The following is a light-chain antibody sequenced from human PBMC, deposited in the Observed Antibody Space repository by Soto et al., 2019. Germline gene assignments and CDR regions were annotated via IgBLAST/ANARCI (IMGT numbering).Light chain of an antibody. V-gene: IGKV3-15*01. J-gene: IGKJ4*01. CDR2: GVS. Sequence: EIVLTQSPGTLSLSPGERATLSCRASQSVSSSYLAWYQQKPGQAPRLLIYGVSTKASGIPARFSGSGSGTEFTLTISSLQSEDFAIYYCQQYNNWPLTFGGGTKVDIK. CDR1: QSVSSSY. CDR3: QQYNNWPLT.